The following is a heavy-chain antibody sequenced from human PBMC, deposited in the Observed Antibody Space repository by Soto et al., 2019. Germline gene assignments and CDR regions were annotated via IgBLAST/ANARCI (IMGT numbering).Heavy chain of an antibody. J-gene: IGHJ4*02. CDR1: GFTFSSYA. Sequence: EVQLLESGGGLVQPGGSLRLSCAASGFTFSSYAMSWVRQAPGKGLEWVSAISGSGGSTYYADSVKGRFTISRDNSKNTLYLPMNSLRAEDTAVYYGAKVFLGSLLLTGLKNHFDYWGQGTLVTVSS. V-gene: IGHV3-23*01. CDR3: AKVFLGSLLLTGLKNHFDY. CDR2: ISGSGGST. D-gene: IGHD3-9*01.